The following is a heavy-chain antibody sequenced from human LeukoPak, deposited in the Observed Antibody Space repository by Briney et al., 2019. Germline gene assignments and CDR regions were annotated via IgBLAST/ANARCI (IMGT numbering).Heavy chain of an antibody. CDR1: GGSFTIYS. CDR2: ISPSGNT. CDR3: ARRVRSADYRLDY. V-gene: IGHV4-34*01. D-gene: IGHD4-11*01. Sequence: SETLSLTCAVYGGSFTIYSWTWIRQPPGKSLEWVGEISPSGNTQYNPSLKSRVTISLDASKSQFYLKLNSVTAADTAVYYCARRVRSADYRLDYWGQGTLATVSS. J-gene: IGHJ4*02.